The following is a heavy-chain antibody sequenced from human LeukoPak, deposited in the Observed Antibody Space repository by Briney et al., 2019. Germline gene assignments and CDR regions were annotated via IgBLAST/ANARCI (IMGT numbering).Heavy chain of an antibody. CDR3: ANIVVVVAATSDFDY. Sequence: PRGSLRLSCAASGFTFSSYAMSWVRQAPGKGLEWVSAISGSGGSIYYADSVKGRFTISRDNSKNTLYLQMNSLRAEDTAVYYCANIVVVVAATSDFDYWGQGTLVTVSS. D-gene: IGHD2-15*01. CDR2: ISGSGGSI. CDR1: GFTFSSYA. J-gene: IGHJ4*02. V-gene: IGHV3-23*01.